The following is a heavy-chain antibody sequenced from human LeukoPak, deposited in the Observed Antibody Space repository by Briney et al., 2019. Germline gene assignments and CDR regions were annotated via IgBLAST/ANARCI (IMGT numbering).Heavy chain of an antibody. J-gene: IGHJ5*02. Sequence: SETLSLTCTVSGGSISTYFWSWIRQPAGKGLEWIGRLYTSGSTNYNPSLKSRLTMSADTSKNQFSLNLRSVTAADTAIYYCARGLLNSGYDSRVRWFDPWGQGTLVTVSS. V-gene: IGHV4-4*07. D-gene: IGHD5-12*01. CDR2: LYTSGST. CDR1: GGSISTYF. CDR3: ARGLLNSGYDSRVRWFDP.